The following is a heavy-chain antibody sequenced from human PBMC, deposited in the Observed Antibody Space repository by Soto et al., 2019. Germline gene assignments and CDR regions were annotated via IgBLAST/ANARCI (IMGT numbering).Heavy chain of an antibody. CDR2: MNPNSGNT. CDR3: AILIAAAGTSPPFDY. Sequence: QVQLVQSGAEVKKPGASVKVSCKASGYTFTSYDINWVRQATGQGLEWMVWMNPNSGNTGYAQKFQGRVTMTRNTSISTAYMELSSLRSEDTAVYYCAILIAAAGTSPPFDYWGQGTLVTVSS. D-gene: IGHD6-13*01. CDR1: GYTFTSYD. J-gene: IGHJ4*02. V-gene: IGHV1-8*01.